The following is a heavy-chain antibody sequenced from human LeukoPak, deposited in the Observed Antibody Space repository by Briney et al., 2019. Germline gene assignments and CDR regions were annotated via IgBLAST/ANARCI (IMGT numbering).Heavy chain of an antibody. CDR2: IYYSGST. CDR3: ARTGYSSGWYGNFDY. CDR1: GGSISSSSYY. D-gene: IGHD6-19*01. Sequence: SETLSLTCTVSGGSISSSSYYWGWIRQPPGKGLEWIGSIYYSGSTYYKPSLKSRVTISVDTSKNQFSLKLSSVTAADTAVYYCARTGYSSGWYGNFDYWGQGTPVTVSS. J-gene: IGHJ4*02. V-gene: IGHV4-39*01.